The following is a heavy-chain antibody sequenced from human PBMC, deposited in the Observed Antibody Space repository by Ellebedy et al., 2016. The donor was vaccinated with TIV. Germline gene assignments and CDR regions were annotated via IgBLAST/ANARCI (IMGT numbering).Heavy chain of an antibody. Sequence: SVKVSCXASGGTFSSYAISWVRQAPGQGLEWMGGIIPIFGTANYAQKFQGRVTITADESTSTAYMELSSLRSEDTAVYYCARDDYGLRDDYYGMDVWGQGTTVTVSS. D-gene: IGHD4-17*01. CDR3: ARDDYGLRDDYYGMDV. CDR1: GGTFSSYA. J-gene: IGHJ6*02. V-gene: IGHV1-69*13. CDR2: IIPIFGTA.